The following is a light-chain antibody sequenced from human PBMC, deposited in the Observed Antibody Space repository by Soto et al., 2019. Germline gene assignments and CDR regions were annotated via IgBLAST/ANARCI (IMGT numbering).Light chain of an antibody. J-gene: IGKJ2*01. Sequence: VMTQSPATLSVSPGERATLSCRASQSVSSNLAWYQQKPGQVPRLLFYGASTRATGIPARFSGSGSGTDFTLTISSLQSEDFAVYYCQQSNNWPYTFGQGTKLEIK. CDR2: GAS. CDR3: QQSNNWPYT. V-gene: IGKV3-15*01. CDR1: QSVSSN.